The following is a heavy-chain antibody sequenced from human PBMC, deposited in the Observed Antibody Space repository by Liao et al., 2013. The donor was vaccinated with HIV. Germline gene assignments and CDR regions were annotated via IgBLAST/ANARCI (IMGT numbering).Heavy chain of an antibody. Sequence: QVQLQESGPGLVKPSETLSLTCTVSGGSISSYYWSWIRQPXGKGLEWIGRIYTSGSTNYNPSLKSRVTMSSDTSKSQFSLRLSSVTAADTAVYYCAASQWLVPDYWGQGTLVTVSS. CDR1: GGSISSYY. V-gene: IGHV4-4*07. J-gene: IGHJ4*02. D-gene: IGHD6-19*01. CDR2: IYTSGST. CDR3: AASQWLVPDY.